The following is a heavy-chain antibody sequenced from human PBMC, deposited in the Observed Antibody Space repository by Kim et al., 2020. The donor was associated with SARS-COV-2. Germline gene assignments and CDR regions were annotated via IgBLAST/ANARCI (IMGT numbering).Heavy chain of an antibody. CDR1: GFTFSSYG. CDR2: IWYDGSNK. V-gene: IGHV3-33*01. Sequence: GGSLRLSCAASGFTFSSYGMHWVRQAPGKGLEWVAVIWYDGSNKYYADSVKGRFTISRDNSKNTLYLQMNSLRAEDTAVYYCARDGDCSSTSCYMIYGMDVWGQGTTVTVSS. CDR3: ARDGDCSSTSCYMIYGMDV. D-gene: IGHD2-2*02. J-gene: IGHJ6*02.